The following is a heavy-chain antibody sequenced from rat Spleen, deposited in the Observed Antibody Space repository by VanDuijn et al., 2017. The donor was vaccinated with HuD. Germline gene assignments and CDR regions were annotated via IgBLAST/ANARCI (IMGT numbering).Heavy chain of an antibody. CDR3: ATDDYSSY. CDR2: ISYDGSST. CDR1: GFTFSNYY. V-gene: IGHV5-29*01. J-gene: IGHJ2*01. Sequence: EVQLVESGGDLVQPGRSLKLSCAASGFTFSNYYMAWVRQAPTKGLAWVATISYDGSSTFHRDSVKGRFTISRDNAKSTLYLQMDSLRSEDTATYYCATDDYSSYWGQGVMVTVSS. D-gene: IGHD1-2*01.